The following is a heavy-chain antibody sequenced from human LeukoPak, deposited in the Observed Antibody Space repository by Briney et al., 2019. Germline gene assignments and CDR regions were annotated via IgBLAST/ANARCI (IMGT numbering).Heavy chain of an antibody. CDR1: GGSISSYY. V-gene: IGHV4-59*08. D-gene: IGHD3-10*01. J-gene: IGHJ4*02. CDR2: IYYSGST. CDR3: ARHGSHYYGSEYYFDY. Sequence: KPSETLSLTCTVSGGSISSYYWSWIRQPPGKGLEWIGYIYYSGSTNYNPSLKSRVTISVDTSKNQFSLKLSSVTAADTAVYYCARHGSHYYGSEYYFDYWGQGTLVTVSS.